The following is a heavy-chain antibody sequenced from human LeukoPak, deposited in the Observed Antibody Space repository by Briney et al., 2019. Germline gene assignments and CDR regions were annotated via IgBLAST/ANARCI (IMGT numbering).Heavy chain of an antibody. CDR2: ISGSGGST. CDR3: AKRIAVAGHAFDI. V-gene: IGHV3-23*01. J-gene: IGHJ3*02. D-gene: IGHD6-19*01. Sequence: GGSLRLSCAASGFTFSDYYMSWVRQAPGKGLEWVSAISGSGGSTYYADSVKGRFTISRDNSKNTLYLQMNSLRAEDTAVYCCAKRIAVAGHAFDIWGQGTMVTVSS. CDR1: GFTFSDYY.